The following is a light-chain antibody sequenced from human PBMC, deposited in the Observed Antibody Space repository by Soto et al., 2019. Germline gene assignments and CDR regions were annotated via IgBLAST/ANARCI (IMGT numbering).Light chain of an antibody. CDR2: GAS. J-gene: IGKJ1*01. CDR1: QSVSNNY. Sequence: PSQSVSNNYLAWYQQKPGQAPRLLIYGASSRATGIPDRFSGSGSGTDFTLTISRLEPEDFAVYYCQQYGSSPWTFGQGTKVDI. V-gene: IGKV3-20*01. CDR3: QQYGSSPWT.